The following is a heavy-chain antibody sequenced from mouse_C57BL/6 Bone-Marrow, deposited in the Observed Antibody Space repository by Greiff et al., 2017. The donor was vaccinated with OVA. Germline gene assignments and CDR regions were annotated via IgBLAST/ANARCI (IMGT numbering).Heavy chain of an antibody. CDR2: ISDGGSYT. J-gene: IGHJ2*01. Sequence: EVQGVESGGGLVKPGGSLKLSCAASGFTFSSYAMSWVRQTPEKRLEWVATISDGGSYTYYPDNVKGRFTISRDNAKNNLYLQMSHLKSEDTAMYYCARENGYYLDYWGQGTTLTVSS. D-gene: IGHD2-2*01. V-gene: IGHV5-4*01. CDR3: ARENGYYLDY. CDR1: GFTFSSYA.